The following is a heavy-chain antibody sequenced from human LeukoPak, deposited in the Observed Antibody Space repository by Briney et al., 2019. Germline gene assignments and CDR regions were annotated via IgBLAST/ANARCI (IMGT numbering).Heavy chain of an antibody. J-gene: IGHJ4*02. CDR2: IRSKAYGGTT. V-gene: IGHV3-49*03. Sequence: GGSLRLSCTASGFTFGDYAMSWFRQAPGKGLEWVGFIRSKAYGGTTEYAAPVKGRFTISRDDSKSIAYLQMNSLKTEDTAVYYCTRVLRYFDWSTIYFDYWGQGTLVTVSS. CDR1: GFTFGDYA. D-gene: IGHD3-9*01. CDR3: TRVLRYFDWSTIYFDY.